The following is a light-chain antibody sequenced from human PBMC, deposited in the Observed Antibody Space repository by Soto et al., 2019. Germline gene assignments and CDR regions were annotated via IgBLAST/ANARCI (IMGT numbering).Light chain of an antibody. CDR2: GAS. CDR3: QQYKNWPPLT. J-gene: IGKJ4*01. CDR1: QSVSSN. V-gene: IGKV3-15*01. Sequence: EIVMTQSPATLSVSPGERATLSCRASQSVSSNVAWYQQKPGQAPRLLIYGASTRVTGIPARFSGSGSGTEVTLSISSLQSADVAVYYCQQYKNWPPLTFGGGTKVEIK.